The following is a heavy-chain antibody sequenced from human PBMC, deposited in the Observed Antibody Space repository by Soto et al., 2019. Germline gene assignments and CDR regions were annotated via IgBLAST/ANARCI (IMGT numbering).Heavy chain of an antibody. D-gene: IGHD3-9*01. V-gene: IGHV3-7*01. CDR2: IKQDGSEK. CDR1: GFTFSSYW. Sequence: GGSLRLSCAASGFTFSSYWMSWVRQAPGEGLEWVANIKQDGSEKYYVDSVKGRFTISRDNAKNSLYLQMNSLRAEDTAVYYCARAPLGRYFDWFFDYWGQGTLVTVSS. CDR3: ARAPLGRYFDWFFDY. J-gene: IGHJ4*02.